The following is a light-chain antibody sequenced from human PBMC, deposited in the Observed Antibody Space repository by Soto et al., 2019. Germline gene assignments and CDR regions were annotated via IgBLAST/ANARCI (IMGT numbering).Light chain of an antibody. CDR3: QQXNNWPLT. J-gene: IGKJ4*01. CDR2: GAS. V-gene: IGKV3-15*01. Sequence: EIVMTQSPGTLSVSPGARANLSCRAGQGVTTNFAWYQQKSGQSPRLLIYGASTRATGIPARFSGSGSGTEFTLTISSLQSEDFAVXXXQQXNNWPLTFGGGTKVDIK. CDR1: QGVTTN.